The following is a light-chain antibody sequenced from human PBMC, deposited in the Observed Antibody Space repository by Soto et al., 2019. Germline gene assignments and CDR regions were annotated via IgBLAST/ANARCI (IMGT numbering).Light chain of an antibody. CDR1: QSVNSAY. Sequence: EIELTQSPGTLSLSPGESATLSCRASQSVNSAYLAWYQVRLGQAPRLLVFGATTRASGIPDRFSGSGSGTDFTLSISRLESADFAVYYCQQYDTSPWTFGQGTKVEI. CDR2: GAT. CDR3: QQYDTSPWT. J-gene: IGKJ1*01. V-gene: IGKV3-20*01.